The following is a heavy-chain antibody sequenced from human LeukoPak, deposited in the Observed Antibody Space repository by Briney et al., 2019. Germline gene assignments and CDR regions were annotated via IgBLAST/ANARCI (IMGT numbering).Heavy chain of an antibody. J-gene: IGHJ3*02. CDR2: IYHSGST. CDR3: ARVRMAEMATILGFDAFDI. CDR1: GGSISSYY. V-gene: IGHV4-59*12. Sequence: SETLSLTCTVSGGSISSYYWSWIRQPPGKGLEWIGSIYHSGSTYYNPPLKSRVTISVDTSKNQFSLKLSSVTAADTAVYYCARVRMAEMATILGFDAFDIWGQGTMVTVSS. D-gene: IGHD5-24*01.